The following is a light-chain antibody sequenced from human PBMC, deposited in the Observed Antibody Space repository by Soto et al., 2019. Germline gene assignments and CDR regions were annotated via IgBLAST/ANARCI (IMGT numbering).Light chain of an antibody. J-gene: IGLJ2*01. V-gene: IGLV1-44*01. CDR3: AAWDDSLNGLV. Sequence: QSVLTQPPSASGTPGQRVTISCSGSSSNIGSNTVNWYQQLPGTAPKLLIYSNNQRPSGVPDRFSGSKSGTSASLAISGLQSEYEADYYCAAWDDSLNGLVFGGGTKVPVL. CDR2: SNN. CDR1: SSNIGSNT.